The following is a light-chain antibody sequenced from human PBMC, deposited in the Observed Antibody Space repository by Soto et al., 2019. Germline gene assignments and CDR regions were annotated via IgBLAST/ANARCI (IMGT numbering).Light chain of an antibody. Sequence: QSALTQPRSVSGSPGQSVTISCTGTSSDVGGYNYVSWYQQHPGKAPKLMIYDVSKRPSGVPDRFSGSKSGNTASLTISGLQAEDEADYYCCSYAGSYTWEVFGTGTKRTVL. CDR3: CSYAGSYTWEV. CDR2: DVS. V-gene: IGLV2-11*01. CDR1: SSDVGGYNY. J-gene: IGLJ1*01.